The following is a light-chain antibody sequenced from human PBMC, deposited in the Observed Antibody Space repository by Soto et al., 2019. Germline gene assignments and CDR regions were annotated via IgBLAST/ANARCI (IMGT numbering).Light chain of an antibody. J-gene: IGKJ1*01. CDR1: QSISNH. CDR3: KQSYSSHPT. CDR2: AAS. Sequence: DIQMTQSPSSLAASVEDRVIITFLASQSISNHLNWYQQKPGKAHKLLIFAASSLQSGVNSRFSGSRSGPDFTITISSLQNEDFENYYCKQSYSSHPTFGQGTKGDIK. V-gene: IGKV1-39*01.